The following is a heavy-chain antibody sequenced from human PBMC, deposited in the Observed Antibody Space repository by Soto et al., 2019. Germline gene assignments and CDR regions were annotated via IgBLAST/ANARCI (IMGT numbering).Heavy chain of an antibody. V-gene: IGHV4-34*01. D-gene: IGHD3-10*01. J-gene: IGHJ5*02. Sequence: SETLSLTCAVYGGSFSGYYWSWIRQPPGKGLEWIGEINHSGSTNYNPSLKSRVTISVDTSKNQFSLKLSSVTAADTAVYYCANQGEDYYGSGAGDWFDPWGQGTLVTVSS. CDR1: GGSFSGYY. CDR2: INHSGST. CDR3: ANQGEDYYGSGAGDWFDP.